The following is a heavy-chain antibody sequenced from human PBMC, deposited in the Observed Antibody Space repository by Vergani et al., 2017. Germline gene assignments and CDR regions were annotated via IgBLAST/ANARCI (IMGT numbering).Heavy chain of an antibody. CDR2: INPSGGST. CDR3: ARGGIAVAGTHYFDY. J-gene: IGHJ4*02. D-gene: IGHD6-19*01. Sequence: QVQLVQSGAEVGKPGASVKVSCKASGYTFTSYYMHWVRQAPGQGLEWMGIINPSGGSTSYAQKFQGRVTMTRDTSTSTVYMELSSLRSEDTAVYYCARGGIAVAGTHYFDYWGQGTLVTVSS. V-gene: IGHV1-46*03. CDR1: GYTFTSYY.